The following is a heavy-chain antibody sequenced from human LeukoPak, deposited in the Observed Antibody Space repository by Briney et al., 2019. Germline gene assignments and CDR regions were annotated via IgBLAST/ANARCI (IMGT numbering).Heavy chain of an antibody. J-gene: IGHJ3*02. CDR1: GYTFTSYG. Sequence: ASVKVSCKASGYTFTSYGISWVRQAPGQGLEWMGWISAYNGNTNYAQKLQGRVTMTTDTSTSTAYMELRSLRSDDTAVYYCAREGPIVGALPAAFDIWGQGTMVAVSS. CDR3: AREGPIVGALPAAFDI. CDR2: ISAYNGNT. V-gene: IGHV1-18*01. D-gene: IGHD1-26*01.